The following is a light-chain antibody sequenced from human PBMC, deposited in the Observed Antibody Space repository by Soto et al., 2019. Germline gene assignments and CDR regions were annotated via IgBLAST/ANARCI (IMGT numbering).Light chain of an antibody. CDR2: EVS. V-gene: IGLV2-14*01. CDR3: SSYTSISTRRYV. CDR1: SSDVGGYNY. J-gene: IGLJ1*01. Sequence: SALTQPASVSGSPGQSITISCTGTSSDVGGYNYVSWYQQHPGKAPKLMIYEVSNRPSGVSNRFSGSKSGNTASLTISGLQADDEADYYCSSYTSISTRRYVFGTGTKLTVL.